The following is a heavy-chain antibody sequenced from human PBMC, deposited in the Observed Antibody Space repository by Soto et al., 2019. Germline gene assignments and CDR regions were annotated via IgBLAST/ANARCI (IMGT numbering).Heavy chain of an antibody. CDR1: GGSISSGGYS. V-gene: IGHV4-30-2*01. D-gene: IGHD2-2*01. Sequence: SETLSLTCAVSGGSISSGGYSWSWIRQPPGKGLEWIGYIYHSGSTYYNPSLKSRVTISVDRSKNQFSLKLSSVTAADTAVYYCARARGVYCSSTSCYGNWFDPWGQGTLVTVSS. CDR3: ARARGVYCSSTSCYGNWFDP. J-gene: IGHJ5*02. CDR2: IYHSGST.